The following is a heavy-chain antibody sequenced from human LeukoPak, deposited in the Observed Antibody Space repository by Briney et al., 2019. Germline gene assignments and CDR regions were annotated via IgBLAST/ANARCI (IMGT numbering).Heavy chain of an antibody. CDR1: GFTFSSYS. CDR3: ATGFYRWEGNDAFDI. J-gene: IGHJ3*02. Sequence: PGGSLRLSCAASGFTFSSYSMNWVRQAPGKGLEWVSSISSSSSYIYYADSVKGRFTISRDNAKNSLYLQMNSLRAEDTAVYYCATGFYRWEGNDAFDIWGQGTMVTVSS. V-gene: IGHV3-21*04. D-gene: IGHD3-16*02. CDR2: ISSSSSYI.